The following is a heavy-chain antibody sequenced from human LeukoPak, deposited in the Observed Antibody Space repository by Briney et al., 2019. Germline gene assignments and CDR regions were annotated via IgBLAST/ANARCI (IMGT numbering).Heavy chain of an antibody. V-gene: IGHV1-18*01. Sequence: GASVKVSCKASGYTFTSYGISWVRQAPGQGLEWMGWISAYNGNTNYAQKLQGRVTMTTDTSTSTAYMELRSLRSDDTAVYYCARVSAVTTFRGPFDPWGQGTLVTVSS. J-gene: IGHJ5*02. CDR2: ISAYNGNT. D-gene: IGHD4-17*01. CDR3: ARVSAVTTFRGPFDP. CDR1: GYTFTSYG.